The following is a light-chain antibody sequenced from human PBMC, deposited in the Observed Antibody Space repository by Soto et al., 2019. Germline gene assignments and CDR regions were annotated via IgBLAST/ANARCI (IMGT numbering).Light chain of an antibody. CDR1: QAISSH. CDR2: GAS. CDR3: QQLNSYPRT. Sequence: DIQLTQSPSFLSASVGDRVTITCRASQAISSHLAWYQQKPGKAAKLLIYGASTLQSGVPSRFSGSGSGTGFTLTISSLQPEDFASYYCQQLNSYPRTFGQGTKLEIK. V-gene: IGKV1-9*01. J-gene: IGKJ2*01.